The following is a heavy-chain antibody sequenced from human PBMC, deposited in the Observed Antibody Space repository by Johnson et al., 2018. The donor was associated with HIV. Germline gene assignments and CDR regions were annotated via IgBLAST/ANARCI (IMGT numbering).Heavy chain of an antibody. Sequence: VQLVESGGGLVKPGGSLRLSCAASGFTVSSNYMSWVRQAPGKGLEWVSEIYSGGSTYYADSVKGRFIISRDSSKNTLYLQMNSLRVEDTAVYYCARALSRFGVSDAFDVWGQGTMVTVSS. CDR3: ARALSRFGVSDAFDV. CDR1: GFTVSSNY. D-gene: IGHD3-10*01. J-gene: IGHJ3*01. V-gene: IGHV3-66*01. CDR2: IYSGGST.